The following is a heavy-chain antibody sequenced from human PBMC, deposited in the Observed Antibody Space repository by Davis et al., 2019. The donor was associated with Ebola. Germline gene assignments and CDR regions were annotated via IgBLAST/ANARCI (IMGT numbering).Heavy chain of an antibody. CDR2: IIPIFGTA. V-gene: IGHV1-69*06. Sequence: AASVKVSCKASGYTFTSYDINWVRQATGQGLEWMGGIIPIFGTANYAQKFQGRVTITADKSTSTAYMELSSLRSEDTAVYYCARDDWNQNWFDPWGQGTLVTVSS. D-gene: IGHD1-1*01. J-gene: IGHJ5*02. CDR1: GYTFTSYD. CDR3: ARDDWNQNWFDP.